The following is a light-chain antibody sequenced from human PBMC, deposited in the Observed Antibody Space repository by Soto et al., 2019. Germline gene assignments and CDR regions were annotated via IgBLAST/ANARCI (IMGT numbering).Light chain of an antibody. V-gene: IGKV3-20*01. CDR2: GAS. J-gene: IGKJ4*01. CDR3: QQYSGSRPLT. Sequence: ENVLTQSPGTLSLSPGERATLSCRASQSINSTYLAWYQQKPGQPPRLLMYGASNRATGIPDRFSGSGSGTDFTLTIRRLEPEDVVVYYCQQYSGSRPLTFGGGTKVEIK. CDR1: QSINSTY.